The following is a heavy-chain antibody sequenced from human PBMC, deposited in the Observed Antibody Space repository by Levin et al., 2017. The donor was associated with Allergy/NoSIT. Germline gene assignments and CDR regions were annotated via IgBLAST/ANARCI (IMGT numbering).Heavy chain of an antibody. CDR3: ARDAGAAAGPR. Sequence: ASVKVSCKASGFTFTGYYMHWVRQAPGQGLEWMGRINPNTGGTNYAQRFQGRVTITRDTSISTAYMELSGLRSDDTAVYYCARDAGAAAGPRWGQGTLVTVSS. CDR1: GFTFTGYY. J-gene: IGHJ4*02. D-gene: IGHD6-25*01. V-gene: IGHV1-2*06. CDR2: INPNTGGT.